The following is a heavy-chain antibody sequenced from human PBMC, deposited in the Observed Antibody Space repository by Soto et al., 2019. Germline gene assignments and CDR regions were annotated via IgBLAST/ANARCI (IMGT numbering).Heavy chain of an antibody. D-gene: IGHD2-2*01. J-gene: IGHJ6*02. CDR3: RSSTSCYDGSCVDV. Sequence: SETLSLTCAVSGVSISSGNWWTWVRQTPQRGLEYIGEIFHDGTANYYPSFERRVAISVDTSKNQFSLELTSVTAADTAIYFCRSSTSCYDGSCVDVWGQGSMVTVSS. CDR2: IFHDGTA. V-gene: IGHV4-4*02. CDR1: GVSISSGNW.